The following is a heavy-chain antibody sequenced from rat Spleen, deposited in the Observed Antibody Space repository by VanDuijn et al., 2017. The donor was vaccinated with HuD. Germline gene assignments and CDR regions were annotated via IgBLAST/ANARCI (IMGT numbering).Heavy chain of an antibody. J-gene: IGHJ2*01. V-gene: IGHV5-25*01. CDR2: ISPSGGST. D-gene: IGHD3-4*01. Sequence: EVQLVESGGGLVQPGRSLKISCTASGFIFRKYDMAWVRQAPTKGLEWVASISPSGGSTYYRDSVKGRFTVSRDNAKSTLYLQMDSLRSEDTATYYCARHRGNPFYYFDYWGQGVMVTVSS. CDR3: ARHRGNPFYYFDY. CDR1: GFIFRKYD.